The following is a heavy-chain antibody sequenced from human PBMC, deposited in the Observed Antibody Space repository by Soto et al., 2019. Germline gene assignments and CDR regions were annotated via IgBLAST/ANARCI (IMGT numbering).Heavy chain of an antibody. Sequence: GGSLRLSCAASGFTFSSYAMSWVRQAPGKGLEWVSAISGSGGSTYYADSVKGRFTISRDNSKNTLYLQMNSLRAEDTAVYYCAKNWGIQLGYCSGGSCYGDAFDIWGQGTMVTVSS. J-gene: IGHJ3*02. V-gene: IGHV3-23*01. D-gene: IGHD2-15*01. CDR2: ISGSGGST. CDR3: AKNWGIQLGYCSGGSCYGDAFDI. CDR1: GFTFSSYA.